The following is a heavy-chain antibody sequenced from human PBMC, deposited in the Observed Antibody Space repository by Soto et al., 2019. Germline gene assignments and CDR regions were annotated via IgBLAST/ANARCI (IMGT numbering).Heavy chain of an antibody. V-gene: IGHV1-69*01. CDR1: GGTFSSYA. J-gene: IGHJ4*02. D-gene: IGHD2-15*01. CDR3: ARAQLGISGGSCYSCDYFDY. CDR2: IIPIFGTA. Sequence: QVQLVQSGAEVKKPGSSVKVSCKASGGTFSSYAISWVRQAPGQGLAWMGGIIPIFGTANYAQKFQGRVTITADESTSTAYMELSRLRSEDTAVYYCARAQLGISGGSCYSCDYFDYWGQGTLVTVSS.